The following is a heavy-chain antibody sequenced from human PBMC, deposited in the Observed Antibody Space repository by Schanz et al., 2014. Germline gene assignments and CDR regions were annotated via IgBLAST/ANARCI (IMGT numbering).Heavy chain of an antibody. V-gene: IGHV1-69*02. CDR1: GGTFSTYT. D-gene: IGHD2-2*02. J-gene: IGHJ6*03. CDR3: AGTYCSSTSCYTGYYYMDV. Sequence: QVQLVQSGPEVKKPGSSVKVSCKASGGTFSTYTISWVRQAPGQGLEWMGRIIPILGIANYAQKFQGRVTITADKSTFTAYMELTSLRSEDTAVYYCAGTYCSSTSCYTGYYYMDVWGKGTTVTVSS. CDR2: IIPILGIA.